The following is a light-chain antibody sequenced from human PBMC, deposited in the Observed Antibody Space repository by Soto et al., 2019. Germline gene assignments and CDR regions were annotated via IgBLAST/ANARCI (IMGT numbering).Light chain of an antibody. CDR3: QQYSDWPRT. J-gene: IGKJ1*01. CDR2: GAS. Sequence: IMMTQSPATLSVSPEERATLSCRASQSVGSNLAWYQQKPGQAPRLLIYGASTWATGIPARFSGSGSGTEFTLTISSLQSEDFAVYYCQQYSDWPRTVGQGTKVDIK. V-gene: IGKV3D-15*01. CDR1: QSVGSN.